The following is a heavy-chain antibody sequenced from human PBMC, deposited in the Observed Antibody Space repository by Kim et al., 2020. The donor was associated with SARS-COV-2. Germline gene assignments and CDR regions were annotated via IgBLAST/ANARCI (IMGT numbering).Heavy chain of an antibody. Sequence: PSLTSRVTISVDKSTNQFSLKLSSVTAADTAVYYCARESSKATINAFDYWGQGTLVTVSS. J-gene: IGHJ4*02. D-gene: IGHD5-12*01. V-gene: IGHV4-4*02. CDR3: ARESSKATINAFDY.